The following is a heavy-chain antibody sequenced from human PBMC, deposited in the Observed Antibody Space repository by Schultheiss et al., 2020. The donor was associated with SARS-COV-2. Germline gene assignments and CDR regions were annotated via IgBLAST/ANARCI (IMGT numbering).Heavy chain of an antibody. CDR3: AREIRDSSGYYYIFDY. Sequence: GGSLRLSCVASGFTFSDYVMHWVRQAPGKGLEWVAVISTDGRKTHYVDSVKGRFTISRDNSKSTQYLQMDSLRPEDTAMYYCAREIRDSSGYYYIFDYWGQGTLVTVSS. D-gene: IGHD3-22*01. J-gene: IGHJ4*02. CDR2: ISTDGRKT. CDR1: GFTFSDYV. V-gene: IGHV3-30*03.